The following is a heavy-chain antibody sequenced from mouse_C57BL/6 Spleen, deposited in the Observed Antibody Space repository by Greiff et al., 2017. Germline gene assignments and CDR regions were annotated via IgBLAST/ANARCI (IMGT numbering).Heavy chain of an antibody. V-gene: IGHV14-4*01. CDR3: TPYYGSSPWFAY. D-gene: IGHD1-1*01. CDR2: IDPENGDT. CDR1: GFNIKDDY. J-gene: IGHJ3*01. Sequence: EVQLQQSGAELVRPGASVKLSCTASGFNIKDDYMHWVKQRPEQGLEWIGWIDPENGDTEYASKFQGKATITADTSSNTAYLQLSILTSEDTAVYYCTPYYGSSPWFAYWGQGTLVTVAA.